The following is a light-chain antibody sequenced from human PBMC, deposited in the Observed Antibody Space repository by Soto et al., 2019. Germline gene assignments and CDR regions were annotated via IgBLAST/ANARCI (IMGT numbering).Light chain of an antibody. CDR2: GAS. Sequence: EIVLTQSPCTLSLSPGERVTLSCRASQSLSSSYLAWYQQKPGQAPRLLIYGASSRATGIPDRFSGSGSGTDFTLTISRLEPEDFAVYYCQHYGSSSRTFGQGTKVDIK. CDR1: QSLSSSY. J-gene: IGKJ1*01. CDR3: QHYGSSSRT. V-gene: IGKV3-20*01.